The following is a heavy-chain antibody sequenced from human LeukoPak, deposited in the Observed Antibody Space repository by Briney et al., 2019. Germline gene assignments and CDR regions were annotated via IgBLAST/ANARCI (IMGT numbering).Heavy chain of an antibody. J-gene: IGHJ4*02. CDR1: GYIFSTYH. Sequence: ASVRVSCKATGYIFSTYHLYWVRQAPGQGLEWMGWINTNTGSPTYAQGLTGRFVFSLDTSVSTAFLQISSLKAEDTALYYCVRGIDTTGYFNYWGQGTLVTVSS. CDR3: VRGIDTTGYFNY. D-gene: IGHD3-22*01. V-gene: IGHV7-4-1*02. CDR2: INTNTGSP.